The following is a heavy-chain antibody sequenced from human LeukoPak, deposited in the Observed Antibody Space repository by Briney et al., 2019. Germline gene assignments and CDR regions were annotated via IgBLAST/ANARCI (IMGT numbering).Heavy chain of an antibody. J-gene: IGHJ6*03. CDR3: ARGGVHYYMDV. CDR2: IYETGST. V-gene: IGHV4-30-2*01. CDR1: GGSIRSGGYY. Sequence: SETLSLTCTVSGGSIRSGGYYWSWIRQPPGRGLEWIGYIYETGSTYYNPSLKSRLTISIDRSKNQFSLKLSSVTAADTAVYSCARGGVHYYMDVWGKGTTVTVSS. D-gene: IGHD3-16*01.